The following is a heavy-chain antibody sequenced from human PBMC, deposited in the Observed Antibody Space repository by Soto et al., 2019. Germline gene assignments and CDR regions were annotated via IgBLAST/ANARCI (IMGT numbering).Heavy chain of an antibody. Sequence: QVQLQESGPGLVKPSETLSLTCTVSGGSISSYYWSWIRQPPGKGLEWIGYIYYSGSTNYNPSLKSRVTISVDTSKNQFSLKLSSVTAADTAVYYCARFSPDLIMITFGGVIATYWYFDLWGRGTLVTVSS. J-gene: IGHJ2*01. CDR2: IYYSGST. V-gene: IGHV4-59*01. D-gene: IGHD3-16*02. CDR3: ARFSPDLIMITFGGVIATYWYFDL. CDR1: GGSISSYY.